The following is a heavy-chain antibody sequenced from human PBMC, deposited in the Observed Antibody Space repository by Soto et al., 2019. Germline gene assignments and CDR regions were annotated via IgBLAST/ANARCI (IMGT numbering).Heavy chain of an antibody. J-gene: IGHJ6*02. Sequence: GASVKVSCKASGGTFSSYAISWVRQAPGQGLEWMGGIIPIFGTANYAQKFQGRVTITADKSTSTAYMELSSLRSEDTAVYYCASRERIAARYYYGMDVWGQGTTVTVS. CDR3: ASRERIAARYYYGMDV. CDR1: GGTFSSYA. V-gene: IGHV1-69*06. D-gene: IGHD6-6*01. CDR2: IIPIFGTA.